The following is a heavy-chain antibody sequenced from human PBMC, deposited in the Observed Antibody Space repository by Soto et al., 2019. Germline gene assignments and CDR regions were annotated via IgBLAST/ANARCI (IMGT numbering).Heavy chain of an antibody. CDR1: GGSISSSSYY. CDR3: ARSIPARPAADI. D-gene: IGHD6-6*01. Sequence: SETLSLTCTVSGGSISSSSYYWGWIRQPPGKGLEWIGSIYYSGSTYYNPSLKSRVTISVDTSKNQFSLKLSSVTGADTDVYFCARSIPARPAADIWGQGTMVTVSS. CDR2: IYYSGST. J-gene: IGHJ3*02. V-gene: IGHV4-39*07.